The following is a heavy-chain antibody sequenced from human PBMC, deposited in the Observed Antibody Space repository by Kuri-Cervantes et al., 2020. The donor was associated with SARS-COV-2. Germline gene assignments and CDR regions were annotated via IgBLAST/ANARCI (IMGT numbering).Heavy chain of an antibody. CDR2: ISSSGSTI. CDR3: AREDIVVIPAATLLDY. CDR1: GFTFSDYY. D-gene: IGHD2-2*01. Sequence: GESLKISCAASGFTFSDYYMSWIRQAPGKGLEWVSYISSSGSTIYYADSVKGRFTISRDNAKNSLYLQMNSLRAEDTAVYYCAREDIVVIPAATLLDYWGQGTLVTVSS. J-gene: IGHJ4*02. V-gene: IGHV3-11*01.